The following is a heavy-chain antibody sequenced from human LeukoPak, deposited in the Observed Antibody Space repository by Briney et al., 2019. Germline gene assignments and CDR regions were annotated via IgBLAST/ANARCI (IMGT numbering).Heavy chain of an antibody. Sequence: SVRVSCKASGGTFSSYAISWVRQAPGQGLEWMGRIIPILGIANYAQKFQGRVTITADKSTSTAYMELSSLRSEDTAVYYCARAAGLGVVPAAPDYWGQGTLVTVSS. D-gene: IGHD2-2*01. CDR2: IIPILGIA. CDR3: ARAAGLGVVPAAPDY. CDR1: GGTFSSYA. V-gene: IGHV1-69*04. J-gene: IGHJ4*02.